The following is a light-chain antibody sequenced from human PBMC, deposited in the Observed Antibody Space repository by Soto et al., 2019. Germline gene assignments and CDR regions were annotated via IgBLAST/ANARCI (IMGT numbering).Light chain of an antibody. CDR3: HLKV. J-gene: IGLJ1*01. CDR1: SSDVGGYNY. CDR2: EVN. Sequence: QSVLTQPPSASGSPGQSVAISCTGTSSDVGGYNYVSWYQQHPGKAPKLMIYEVNKRPSGVPDRFSGSKSGNTASLTVSGLQAEDEADYYCHLKVFGTGTKVTVL. V-gene: IGLV2-8*01.